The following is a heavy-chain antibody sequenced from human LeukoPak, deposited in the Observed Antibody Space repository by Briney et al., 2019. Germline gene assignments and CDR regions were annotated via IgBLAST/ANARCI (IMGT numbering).Heavy chain of an antibody. CDR1: EFTFSTYG. J-gene: IGHJ4*02. CDR3: ARAPAGRPN. CDR2: VSSTGGTT. Sequence: GGSLRLSCAASEFTFSTYGMSWVRQAPGKGLEWVSAVSSTGGTTYYADSVKGRFTISRDNSKNTLFLQMNSLRAEDTAVYYCARAPAGRPNWGQGTLVTVSS. V-gene: IGHV3-23*01. D-gene: IGHD6-19*01.